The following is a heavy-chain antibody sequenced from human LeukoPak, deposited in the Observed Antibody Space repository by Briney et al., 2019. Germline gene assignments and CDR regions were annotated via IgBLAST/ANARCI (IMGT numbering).Heavy chain of an antibody. Sequence: PGGSLRLSCAASGFTFSSYAMSWVRQAPGKGLEWVSAISGSGGSTYYADSVKGRFTISRDNAKNSLYLQMNSLRAEDTAVYYCATTPHYYDSSRRDAFDIWGQGTMVTVSS. CDR3: ATTPHYYDSSRRDAFDI. CDR2: ISGSGGST. J-gene: IGHJ3*02. V-gene: IGHV3-23*01. D-gene: IGHD3-22*01. CDR1: GFTFSSYA.